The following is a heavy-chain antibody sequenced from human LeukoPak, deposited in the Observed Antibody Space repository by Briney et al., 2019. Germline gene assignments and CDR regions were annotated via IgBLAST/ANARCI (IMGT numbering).Heavy chain of an antibody. CDR2: INAYNSNT. V-gene: IGHV1-18*01. J-gene: IGHJ6*03. CDR1: GYTFTSYV. Sequence: ASVKVSCKASGYTFTSYVISWLRQAPGQGLEWMGWINAYNSNTNYAQKLQGRVTMTTDTSTSTAYMELRSLRSDDTAVYYCARVYYYYYMDVWGKGTTVTVSS. CDR3: ARVYYYYYMDV.